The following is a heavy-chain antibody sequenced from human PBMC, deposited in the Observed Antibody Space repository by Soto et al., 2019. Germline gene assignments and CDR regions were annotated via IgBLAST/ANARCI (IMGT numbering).Heavy chain of an antibody. CDR3: ARGRPPSLSYDILTGYYFDAFAI. J-gene: IGHJ3*02. CDR1: GYTFTVYY. Sequence: GASVKVSCKASGYTFTVYYMHWVRQSPGQGLEWMGWINPNSGGTNYAQKFQGWVTMTRDTSISTAYMELSRLRSDDTAVYYCARGRPPSLSYDILTGYYFDAFAIWGQGTMVTVSS. CDR2: INPNSGGT. D-gene: IGHD3-9*01. V-gene: IGHV1-2*04.